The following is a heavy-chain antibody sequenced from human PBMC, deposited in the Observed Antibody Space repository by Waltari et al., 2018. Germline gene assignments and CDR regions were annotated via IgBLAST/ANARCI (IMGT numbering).Heavy chain of an antibody. CDR3: ARDLGRGLFLDS. Sequence: WWSLVRQSPDKGLEWIGQVHRSGRTNYNPSFASRAIVSLDTSMNQFSLRILSATAADTAVYYCARDLGRGLFLDSWGQGTLVTVSP. CDR2: VHRSGRT. CDR1: W. J-gene: IGHJ4*02. D-gene: IGHD2-15*01. V-gene: IGHV4-4*02.